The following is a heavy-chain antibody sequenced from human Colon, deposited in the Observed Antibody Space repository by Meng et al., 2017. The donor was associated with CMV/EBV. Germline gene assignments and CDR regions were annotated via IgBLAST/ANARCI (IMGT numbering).Heavy chain of an antibody. J-gene: IGHJ5*02. Sequence: ASVKVSCKASGFPFTSYSFTWVRQAPGQGLEWLGWISAYNGNTHYAQIVQGRVTMTTDPSTTTAYMELRNLRSDDTAVYYCASLNGGNSGDWFDPWGQGTLVTVSS. CDR1: GFPFTSYS. CDR2: ISAYNGNT. D-gene: IGHD4-23*01. V-gene: IGHV1-18*04. CDR3: ASLNGGNSGDWFDP.